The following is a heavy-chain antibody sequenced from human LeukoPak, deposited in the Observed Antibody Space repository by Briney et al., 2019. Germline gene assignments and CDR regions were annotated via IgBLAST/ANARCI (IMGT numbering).Heavy chain of an antibody. Sequence: SETLSLTCTVSGGSISSYYWSWIRQPPGKGLEWIGYIYYSGSTNYNPSLKSRVTISVDTSKNQFSLKLSSVTAADTAVYYCAREVSMVRGVTGGNWFDPWGQGTLVTVSS. CDR2: IYYSGST. CDR1: GGSISSYY. CDR3: AREVSMVRGVTGGNWFDP. J-gene: IGHJ5*02. D-gene: IGHD3-10*01. V-gene: IGHV4-59*12.